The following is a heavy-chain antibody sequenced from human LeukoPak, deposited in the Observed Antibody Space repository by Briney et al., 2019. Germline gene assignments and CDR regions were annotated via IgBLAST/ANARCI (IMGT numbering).Heavy chain of an antibody. CDR1: GGSFSGYY. V-gene: IGHV4-34*01. D-gene: IGHD5-18*01. Sequence: SETLSLTCAVYGGSFSGYYWSWIRQPPGKGLEWIGEINHSGSTNYNPSLKSRVTISVDTSMNQFSLKLSSVTAADTAVYYCARGSSYGYFDYWGQGTLVTVSS. CDR3: ARGSSYGYFDY. J-gene: IGHJ4*02. CDR2: INHSGST.